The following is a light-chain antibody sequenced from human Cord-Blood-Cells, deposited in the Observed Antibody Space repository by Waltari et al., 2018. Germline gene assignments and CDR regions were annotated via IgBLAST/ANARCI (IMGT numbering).Light chain of an antibody. CDR3: QQRSNWPPPFT. CDR2: DAS. J-gene: IGKJ3*01. V-gene: IGKV3-11*01. Sequence: EIVLTQSPATLSLSPGERATLSCRASQSVSSYLSWYQQKPGQAPRLLIYDASNRATGLPARFSGSGSGTDFTLTISSLEPEDFAVYYCQQRSNWPPPFTFGPGTKVDSK. CDR1: QSVSSY.